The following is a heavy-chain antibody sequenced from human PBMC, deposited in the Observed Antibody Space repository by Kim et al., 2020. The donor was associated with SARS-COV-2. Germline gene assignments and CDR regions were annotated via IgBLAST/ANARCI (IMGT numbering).Heavy chain of an antibody. CDR1: GGSFSGYY. CDR2: INHSGST. Sequence: SETLSLTCAVYGGSFSGYYWSWIRQPPGKGLEWIGEINHSGSTNYNPSLKSRVTISVDTSKNQFSLKLSSVTAADTAVYYCARGPSYSSSWYGPRYYFDYCGQGTLVTVSS. CDR3: ARGPSYSSSWYGPRYYFDY. V-gene: IGHV4-34*01. D-gene: IGHD6-13*01. J-gene: IGHJ4*02.